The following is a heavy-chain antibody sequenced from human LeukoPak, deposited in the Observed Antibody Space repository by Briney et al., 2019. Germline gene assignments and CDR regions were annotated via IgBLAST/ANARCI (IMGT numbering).Heavy chain of an antibody. CDR2: IYYSGST. CDR1: GGSISSDH. D-gene: IGHD2/OR15-2a*01. Sequence: KPSETLSLTCTVSGGSISSDHWSWIRQPPGKGLEWIGCIYYSGSTYYNPSLKSRVTISVDMSKSQFSLRLTSVTAADTAVYYCARKNDFDIWGQGTLVTVSS. CDR3: ARKNDFDI. V-gene: IGHV4-59*01. J-gene: IGHJ3*02.